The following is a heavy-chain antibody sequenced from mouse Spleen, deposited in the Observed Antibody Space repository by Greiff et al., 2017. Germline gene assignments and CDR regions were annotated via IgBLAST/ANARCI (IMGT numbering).Heavy chain of an antibody. D-gene: IGHD2-1*01. J-gene: IGHJ3*01. CDR1: GYAFSSYW. Sequence: QVQLQQSGAELVKPGASVKISCKASGYAFSSYWLNWVRQSPGRGLEWVGPIYPGDGDTNYNGKFKGKATLTADKSSSTAYMQLSSLTSEDSAVYFCATIYYGNYVNAYWGQGTLVTVSA. CDR3: ATIYYGNYVNAY. V-gene: IGHV1-80*01. CDR2: IYPGDGDT.